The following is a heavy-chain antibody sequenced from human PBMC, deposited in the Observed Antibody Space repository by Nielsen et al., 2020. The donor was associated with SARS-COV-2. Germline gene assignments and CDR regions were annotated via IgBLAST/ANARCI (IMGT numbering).Heavy chain of an antibody. J-gene: IGHJ4*02. CDR2: ISGSGGST. Sequence: GESLKISCAASGFTFSSYAMSWVRQAPGKGLEWVSAISGSGGSTYYADSVKGRFTISRDNAKNSLYLQMNSLRAEDTAVYYCARDAAVEWGTYDYWGQGTLVTVSS. D-gene: IGHD3-3*01. CDR1: GFTFSSYA. CDR3: ARDAAVEWGTYDY. V-gene: IGHV3-23*01.